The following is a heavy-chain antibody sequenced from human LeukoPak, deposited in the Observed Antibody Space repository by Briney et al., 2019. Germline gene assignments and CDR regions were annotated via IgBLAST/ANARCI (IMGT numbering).Heavy chain of an antibody. J-gene: IGHJ6*03. CDR1: GCTFSTYA. V-gene: IGHV3-23*01. CDR2: IWGGGRDT. Sequence: GGSLTLSCAASGCTFSTYALSWVRQAPGKVLEWLSTIWGGGRDTFYADSVKGRFTVSRDNSKNTLYMQMSSLRAEDTAVYFCAKNRGANYYNYYMDVWGKGTTVTVSS. CDR3: AKNRGANYYNYYMDV. D-gene: IGHD4/OR15-4a*01.